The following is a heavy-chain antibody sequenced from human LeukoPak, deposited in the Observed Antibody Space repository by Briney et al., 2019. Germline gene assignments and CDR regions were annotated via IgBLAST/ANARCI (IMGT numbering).Heavy chain of an antibody. Sequence: PWETLSLTCTVSGYSISSGYYWGWIRQPPGKGLEWIGSIYHSGSTYYNPSLKSRVTISVDTSKNQFSLKLSSVTAADTAVYYCARLPGYYYMDVWGKGTTVTVSS. D-gene: IGHD1-1*01. J-gene: IGHJ6*03. V-gene: IGHV4-38-2*02. CDR2: IYHSGST. CDR3: ARLPGYYYMDV. CDR1: GYSISSGYY.